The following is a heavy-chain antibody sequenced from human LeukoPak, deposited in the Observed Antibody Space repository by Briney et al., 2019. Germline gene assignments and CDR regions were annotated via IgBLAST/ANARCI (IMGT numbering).Heavy chain of an antibody. D-gene: IGHD3-22*01. V-gene: IGHV3-74*03. J-gene: IGHJ4*02. CDR1: GFTFSAFW. CDR2: INHDGSST. Sequence: GGSLRLSCATSGFTFSAFWMHWVRQAPGKGLVWVSRINHDGSSTKYADSVKGRFTISRDNAKNTLHLQMNSLRAEDTAVYYCVRDWGYDSSGYWQKYFDSWGQGTLVTVSS. CDR3: VRDWGYDSSGYWQKYFDS.